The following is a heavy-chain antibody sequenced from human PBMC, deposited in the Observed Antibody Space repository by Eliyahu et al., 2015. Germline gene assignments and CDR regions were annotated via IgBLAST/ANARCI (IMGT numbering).Heavy chain of an antibody. D-gene: IGHD3-3*02. CDR1: GFTXNRYA. CDR3: AKGIWRDYFDY. Sequence: EEQLLVSGGGLVQPGGSXXLSXAGSGFTXNRYALVWVRQAPGKGLEWVAGISGSGASTYYEDSVRGRVTISRDNSKNTLHLQIHSLRVEDTAVYYCAKGIWRDYFDYWGQGALLTVSS. CDR2: ISGSGAST. V-gene: IGHV3-23*01. J-gene: IGHJ4*02.